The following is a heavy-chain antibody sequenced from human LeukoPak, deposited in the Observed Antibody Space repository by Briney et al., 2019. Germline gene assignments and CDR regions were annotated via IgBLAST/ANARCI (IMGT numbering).Heavy chain of an antibody. Sequence: ASVKVSCKPSGYTFTDYYMHWVRQAPGQGLEWMGWINPNSGGTNYAQKFQGRVTMTRDTSISTAYMELSRLRSDDTAVYYCAREVVVVPAALYWFDPWGQGILVTVSS. CDR3: AREVVVVPAALYWFDP. V-gene: IGHV1-2*02. D-gene: IGHD2-2*01. CDR2: INPNSGGT. J-gene: IGHJ5*02. CDR1: GYTFTDYY.